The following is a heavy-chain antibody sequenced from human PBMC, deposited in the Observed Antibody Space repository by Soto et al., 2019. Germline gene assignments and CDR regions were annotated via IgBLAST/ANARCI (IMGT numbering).Heavy chain of an antibody. CDR2: IKSKTDGGTT. J-gene: IGHJ6*02. CDR3: TTEAGMQPYYYYGMDV. V-gene: IGHV3-15*01. D-gene: IGHD6-19*01. Sequence: GGSLRLSCAASGFTFSNAWMSWVRQAPGKGLEWVGRIKSKTDGGTTDYAAPVKGRFTISRDDSKNTLYLQMNSLKTEDTAVYYGTTEAGMQPYYYYGMDVWGQGTTVTVSS. CDR1: GFTFSNAW.